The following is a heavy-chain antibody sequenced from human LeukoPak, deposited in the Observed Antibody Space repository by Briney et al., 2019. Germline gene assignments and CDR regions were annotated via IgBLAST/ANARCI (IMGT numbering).Heavy chain of an antibody. Sequence: SETLSLTCAVYGGSFSGYYWSWIRQPPGKGLEWIGEINHSGSTSYNPSLKSRVTISVDTSKNQFSLKLSSVTAADTAVYYCARGLAARRFGYWGQGTLVTVSS. CDR1: GGSFSGYY. CDR2: INHSGST. D-gene: IGHD6-6*01. J-gene: IGHJ4*02. V-gene: IGHV4-34*01. CDR3: ARGLAARRFGY.